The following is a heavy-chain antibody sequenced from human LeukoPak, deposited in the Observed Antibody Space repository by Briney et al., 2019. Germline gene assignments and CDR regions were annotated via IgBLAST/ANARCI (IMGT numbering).Heavy chain of an antibody. Sequence: GESLKISCKGSGYSFTSYWIGWVRQMPGKGLEWMGIIYPGDSDTRYSPSFQGQVTISADKSISTAYLQWSSLKASDTAMYYCARPSNVIAAAGNDGYYFDYWGQGTLVTVSS. J-gene: IGHJ4*02. CDR2: IYPGDSDT. V-gene: IGHV5-51*01. D-gene: IGHD6-13*01. CDR1: GYSFTSYW. CDR3: ARPSNVIAAAGNDGYYFDY.